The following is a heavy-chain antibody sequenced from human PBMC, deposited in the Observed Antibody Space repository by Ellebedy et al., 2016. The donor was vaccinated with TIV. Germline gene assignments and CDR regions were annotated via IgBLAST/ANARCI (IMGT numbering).Heavy chain of an antibody. CDR2: INHSGST. J-gene: IGHJ3*02. V-gene: IGHV4-34*01. D-gene: IGHD2-15*01. CDR1: GGSFSGYY. Sequence: SETLSLTXAVYGGSFSGYYWSWIRQPPGKGLEWIGEINHSGSTNYNPSLKSRVTISVDTSKNQFSLKLSSVTAADTAVYYCARDLAPYCSGGSCYSRIAFDIWGQGTMVTVSS. CDR3: ARDLAPYCSGGSCYSRIAFDI.